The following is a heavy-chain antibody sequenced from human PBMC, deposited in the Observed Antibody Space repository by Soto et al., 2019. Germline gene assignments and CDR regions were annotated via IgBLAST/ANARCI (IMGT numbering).Heavy chain of an antibody. D-gene: IGHD3-16*01. V-gene: IGHV3-23*01. J-gene: IGHJ6*02. CDR3: AKVSVITFGGVSPSPYGMEV. CDR1: GFSFSTYA. CDR2: ISGNGGST. Sequence: GGSLRLSCAASGFSFSTYAMSWVRQAPWKGLEWVSTISGNGGSTYYADSVKGRFTISRDNSKNTLYLQMNSLRAEDTAVYYCAKVSVITFGGVSPSPYGMEVWCQGTTVT.